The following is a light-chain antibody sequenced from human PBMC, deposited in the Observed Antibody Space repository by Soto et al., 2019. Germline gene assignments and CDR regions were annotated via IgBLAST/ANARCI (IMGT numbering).Light chain of an antibody. CDR3: SSYTSSSNLI. CDR2: DVN. CDR1: SRDVGNYNY. V-gene: IGLV2-14*03. Sequence: QSVLTQPASVSGSLGQSITISCTGTSRDVGNYNYVSWYRHHTGRAPKLVIYDVNNRPAGISNRFSGSKSDNTASLIIFGLQAEDEADYYCSSYTSSSNLIFGGGTKLTVL. J-gene: IGLJ2*01.